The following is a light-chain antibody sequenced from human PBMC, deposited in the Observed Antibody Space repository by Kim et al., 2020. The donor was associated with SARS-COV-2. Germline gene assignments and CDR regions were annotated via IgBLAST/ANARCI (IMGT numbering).Light chain of an antibody. CDR1: KLGDKY. J-gene: IGLJ2*01. CDR2: QDS. CDR3: QAWDSISVV. Sequence: SYELTQPPSVSVSPGQTASITCSGDKLGDKYACWYQQKPGQSPVLVIYQDSKRPSGIPERSSGSNSGNTATLTISGTQAMDEADYYCQAWDSISVVFGGG. V-gene: IGLV3-1*01.